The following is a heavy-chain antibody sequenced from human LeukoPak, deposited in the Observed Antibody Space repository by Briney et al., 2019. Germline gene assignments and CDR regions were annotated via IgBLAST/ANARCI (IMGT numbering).Heavy chain of an antibody. V-gene: IGHV3-11*01. CDR2: IGTSGSPI. CDR1: GFTFSDYY. Sequence: KPGGSLRLSCAASGFTFSDYYMSWVRQAPGKGLEWVSYIGTSGSPIYYADSVKGRFTISRDNAKNSLYLQMNSLRAEDTAVYYCAKWGRTYDILTGYSYWGQGTLVTVSS. J-gene: IGHJ4*02. D-gene: IGHD3-9*01. CDR3: AKWGRTYDILTGYSY.